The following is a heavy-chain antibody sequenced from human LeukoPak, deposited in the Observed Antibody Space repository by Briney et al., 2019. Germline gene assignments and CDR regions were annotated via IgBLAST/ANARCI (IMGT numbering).Heavy chain of an antibody. CDR2: ISSSSSYI. D-gene: IGHD4-17*01. CDR3: ARDLGSYGAVFYFDY. V-gene: IGHV3-21*01. J-gene: IGHJ4*02. Sequence: PGGSLRPSCAASEFTFSSYSMNWVRQAPGKGLEWVSSISSSSSYIYYADSVKGRFTISRDNAKNSLYLQMNSLRAEDTAVYYCARDLGSYGAVFYFDYWGQGTLVTVFS. CDR1: EFTFSSYS.